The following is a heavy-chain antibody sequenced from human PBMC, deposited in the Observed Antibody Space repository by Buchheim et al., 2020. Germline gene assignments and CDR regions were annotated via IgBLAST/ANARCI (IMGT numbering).Heavy chain of an antibody. CDR1: GFTFSNAW. J-gene: IGHJ4*02. CDR2: IKSKTDGGTT. Sequence: EVQLVESGGGLVKPGGSLRLSCAASGFTFSNAWMSWVRQAPAKGLEWVGRIKSKTDGGTTDYAAPVKGRVTISRDDSKNTLYLQMNSLKTEDTAVYYCTTDTVRYYGSGSYYNPDYWGQGTL. D-gene: IGHD3-10*01. V-gene: IGHV3-15*01. CDR3: TTDTVRYYGSGSYYNPDY.